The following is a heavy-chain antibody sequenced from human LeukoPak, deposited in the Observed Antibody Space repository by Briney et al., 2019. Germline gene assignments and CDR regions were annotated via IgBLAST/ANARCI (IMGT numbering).Heavy chain of an antibody. CDR3: AKDRIQLYDDY. V-gene: IGHV3-23*01. D-gene: IGHD5-18*01. CDR1: GFTFSSYA. J-gene: IGHJ4*02. Sequence: HSGGSLRLSGAASGFTFSSYAMSWVRQAPGKGLEWGSAISGRGGGTYYADSGKGRFTISRDNSKNTLYLQMNSLRAEDTAVYYCAKDRIQLYDDYWGQGTLVTVSS. CDR2: ISGRGGGT.